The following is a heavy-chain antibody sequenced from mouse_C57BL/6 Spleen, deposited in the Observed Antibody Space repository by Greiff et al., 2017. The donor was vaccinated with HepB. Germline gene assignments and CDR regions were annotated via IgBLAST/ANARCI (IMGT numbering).Heavy chain of an antibody. J-gene: IGHJ4*01. D-gene: IGHD1-1*01. CDR1: GFTFSDFY. CDR3: ARDAPHYYYGHAMDY. CDR2: SRNKANDYTT. Sequence: EVMLVESGGGLVQSGRSLRLSCATSGFTFSDFYMEWVRQAPGKGLEWIAASRNKANDYTTEYSASVKGRFIVSRDTSQSILYLQMNALRAEDTAIYYCARDAPHYYYGHAMDYWGQGTSVTVSS. V-gene: IGHV7-1*01.